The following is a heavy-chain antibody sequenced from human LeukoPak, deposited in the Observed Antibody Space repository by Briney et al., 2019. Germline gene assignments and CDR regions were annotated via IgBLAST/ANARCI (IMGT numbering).Heavy chain of an antibody. CDR3: ARDLDTGLDY. V-gene: IGHV6-1*01. CDR2: TYYRSKWIT. J-gene: IGHJ4*02. CDR1: GDSVSSNSAA. Sequence: SQTLSLTCAISGDSVSSNSAAWNWIRQSPSRGLEWLGRTYYRSKWITEYAQSVKSRIGINADTSKNQFSLQLNSMTPEDTAVYFCARDLDTGLDYWGQGVLVTVSS.